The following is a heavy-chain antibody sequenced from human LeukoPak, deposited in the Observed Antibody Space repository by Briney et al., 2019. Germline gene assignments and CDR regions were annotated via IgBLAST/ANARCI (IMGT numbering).Heavy chain of an antibody. D-gene: IGHD5-18*01. CDR1: GYTFTSYG. J-gene: IGHJ4*02. Sequence: GASVTVSCKASGYTFTSYGISWVRQAPGQGLEWMGWISAYNGNKNYAQKLQGRVTMTTDTSTSTAYMELRSLRSDDTAVYYCARDQERGYSYGYLDYWGQGTLVTVSS. CDR3: ARDQERGYSYGYLDY. CDR2: ISAYNGNK. V-gene: IGHV1-18*04.